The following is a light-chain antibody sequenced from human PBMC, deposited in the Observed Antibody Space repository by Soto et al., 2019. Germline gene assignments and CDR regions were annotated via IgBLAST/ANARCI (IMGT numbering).Light chain of an antibody. CDR2: DDS. CDR1: NIGDKS. V-gene: IGLV3-21*02. CDR3: LVWDSSNDHYV. J-gene: IGLJ1*01. Sequence: SYELTQPPSVSVAPGQTAMITCWGTNIGDKSVHWYQQRPGQAPLLVVYDDSDRPSGIPERFSGSNPGNTATLTISRVEAGDEADYYRLVWDSSNDHYVVGSGTKXT.